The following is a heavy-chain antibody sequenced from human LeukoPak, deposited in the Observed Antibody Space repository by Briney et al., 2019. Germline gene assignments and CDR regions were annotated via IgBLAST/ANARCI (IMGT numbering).Heavy chain of an antibody. J-gene: IGHJ5*02. Sequence: KSSQTLSLTCTVSGASISYGNYYWNWIRQPAGKGLEWIGRIYTSGSTNYNPSLKSRVTMSVDTSKNQFSLKLSSVTAADTAVYYCARDRRPSQYYDILTGSSGPLDPWGQGTLVTVSS. D-gene: IGHD3-9*01. CDR3: ARDRRPSQYYDILTGSSGPLDP. CDR1: GASISYGNYY. V-gene: IGHV4-61*02. CDR2: IYTSGST.